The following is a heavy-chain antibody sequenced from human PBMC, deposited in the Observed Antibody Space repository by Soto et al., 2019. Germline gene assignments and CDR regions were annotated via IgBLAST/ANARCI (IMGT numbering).Heavy chain of an antibody. Sequence: SETLSLTCTVSGGSISSSSYYWGWIRQPPGKGLEWIGSIYYSGSTYYNPSLKSRVTISVDTSKNQFSLKLSSVTAADTAVYYCARPVEYYDFWSGPNWYFDLWGRGTLVTVSS. CDR1: GGSISSSSYY. CDR2: IYYSGST. J-gene: IGHJ2*01. CDR3: ARPVEYYDFWSGPNWYFDL. D-gene: IGHD3-3*01. V-gene: IGHV4-39*01.